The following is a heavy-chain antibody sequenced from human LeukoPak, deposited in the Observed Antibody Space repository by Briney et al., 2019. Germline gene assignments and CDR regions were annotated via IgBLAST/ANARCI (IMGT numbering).Heavy chain of an antibody. Sequence: PSETLSLTCAVFGWSFSGNYWSWIRQSPGKGLEWIGEINESGSTNYSPSLKSRVTISVDTSKNQFSLKLSSVTAADTAVYYCARGPTIIYYEGSGYYIFDSWGQGTLVTVSS. J-gene: IGHJ4*02. CDR1: GWSFSGNY. CDR2: INESGST. CDR3: ARGPTIIYYEGSGYYIFDS. V-gene: IGHV4-34*01. D-gene: IGHD3-22*01.